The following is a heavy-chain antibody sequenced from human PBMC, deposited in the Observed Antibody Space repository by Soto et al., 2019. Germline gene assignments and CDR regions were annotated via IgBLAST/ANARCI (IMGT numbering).Heavy chain of an antibody. CDR3: QGRIAETGSALAY. J-gene: IGHJ4*02. D-gene: IGHD6-13*01. CDR1: GDSVSSNSAA. CDR2: TYYRSKWYN. V-gene: IGHV6-1*01. Sequence: SQTLSLTCAISGDSVSSNSAAWSWIRQSPSRGLEWLGRTYYRSKWYNDYAVSVKSRITINPDTSKNQFSLQLNSLTPEDTAVYYCQGRIAETGSALAYWGQGTLVTVSS.